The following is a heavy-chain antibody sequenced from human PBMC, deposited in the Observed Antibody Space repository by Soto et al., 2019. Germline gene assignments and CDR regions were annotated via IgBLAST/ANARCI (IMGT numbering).Heavy chain of an antibody. V-gene: IGHV1-8*01. CDR3: ARDDSGTTGWRTIDY. CDR1: GYTFTSYD. D-gene: IGHD1-7*01. CDR2: MNPNSGNT. Sequence: ASVKVSCKASGYTFTSYDINWVRQATGQGLEWMGWMNPNSGNTGYAQKFQGRATRTRNTSISTAYMELSSLRSEDTAVYSCARDDSGTTGWRTIDYWAQGTLVTVSS. J-gene: IGHJ4*02.